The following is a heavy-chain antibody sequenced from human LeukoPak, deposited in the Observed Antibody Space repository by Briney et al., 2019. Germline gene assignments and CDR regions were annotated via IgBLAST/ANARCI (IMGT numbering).Heavy chain of an antibody. CDR3: ARDYRATIDY. V-gene: IGHV1-18*01. CDR1: GGTFSSYA. Sequence: SVKVSCKASGGTFSSYAISWVRQAPGQGLEWMGWISAYNGNTNYAQKLQGRVTMTTDTSTSTAYMELRSLRSDDTAVYYCARDYRATIDYWGQGTLVTVSS. CDR2: ISAYNGNT. J-gene: IGHJ4*02. D-gene: IGHD5-12*01.